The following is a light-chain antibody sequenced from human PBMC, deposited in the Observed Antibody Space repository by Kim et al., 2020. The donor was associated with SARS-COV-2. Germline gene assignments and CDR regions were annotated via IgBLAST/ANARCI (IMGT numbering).Light chain of an antibody. J-gene: IGKJ4*01. CDR1: QDIKNY. CDR3: QHHNDLPT. Sequence: SAAVGDRVTITCQASQDIKNYLNWYQQKPGKAPKLLIYDASNLETGVPSRFSGSGSGTDFTFTISSLQPEDIATYYCQHHNDLPTFGGGTKVDIK. V-gene: IGKV1-33*01. CDR2: DAS.